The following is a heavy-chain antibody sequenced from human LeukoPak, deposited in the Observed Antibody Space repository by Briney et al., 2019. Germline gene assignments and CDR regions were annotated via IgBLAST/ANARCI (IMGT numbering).Heavy chain of an antibody. CDR2: INPNSGGT. CDR3: ARNLWFGESSDAFDM. Sequence: SVKVSCKASGYTFTDYYMHWVRQAPGQGLEWMGWINPNSGGTNYAHKFHGRVNITRDTSINPAYMDMSSLRSDDTAVYYCARNLWFGESSDAFDMWGQGTMVTVSS. CDR1: GYTFTDYY. V-gene: IGHV1-2*02. D-gene: IGHD3-10*01. J-gene: IGHJ3*02.